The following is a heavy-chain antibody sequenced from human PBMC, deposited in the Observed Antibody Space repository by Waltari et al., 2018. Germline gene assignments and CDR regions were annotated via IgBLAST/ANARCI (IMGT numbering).Heavy chain of an antibody. J-gene: IGHJ4*02. CDR3: ARVQLVHLFAY. D-gene: IGHD6-13*01. CDR1: GGSFSGYY. Sequence: QVQLQQWGAGLLKPSETLSLTCAVYGGSFSGYYWRWIRQTPGKGLEWIGEINHSGSTNYHPSRKSRVSISVDAAKNQFSLKLSSVTAADTSVYYCARVQLVHLFAYWGQGTLCTVSS. CDR2: INHSGST. V-gene: IGHV4-34*01.